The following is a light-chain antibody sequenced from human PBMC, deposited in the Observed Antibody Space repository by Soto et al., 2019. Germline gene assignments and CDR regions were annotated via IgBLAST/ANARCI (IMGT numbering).Light chain of an antibody. J-gene: IGKJ1*01. Sequence: IVLTQSPGTLSLSPGERATLSCRASQSVSSSFLAWYQQRPGQAPRLLIYGTSIRATGIPDRFSGSGSGTDFTLTITRLEPEDFEVYYCQRFGTSPPWTFGQGTKVDIK. CDR1: QSVSSSF. CDR2: GTS. CDR3: QRFGTSPPWT. V-gene: IGKV3-20*01.